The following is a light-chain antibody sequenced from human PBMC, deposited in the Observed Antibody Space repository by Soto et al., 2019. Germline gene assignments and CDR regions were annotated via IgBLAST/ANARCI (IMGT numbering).Light chain of an antibody. CDR3: SATDDRLSGPV. CDR1: SSNIGSNT. J-gene: IGLJ2*01. Sequence: QSVLPQPPSASGTPGQRVTISCSGSSSNIGSNTVNWYQQLPGTAPKLLIYSNDQRPSGVPDRFSASKSGTSASLAISGLRSEDEGDYYCSATDDRLSGPVFGGGTKVTVL. V-gene: IGLV1-44*01. CDR2: SND.